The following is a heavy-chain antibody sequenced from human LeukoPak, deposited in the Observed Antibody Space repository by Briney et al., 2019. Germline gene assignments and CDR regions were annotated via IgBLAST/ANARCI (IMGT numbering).Heavy chain of an antibody. CDR2: ISWNSGSI. CDR3: AKDSGASYYYFDY. CDR1: GFTFDDYA. J-gene: IGHJ4*02. Sequence: GRSLRLSCAASGFTFDDYAMHGVRQAPGKGLEGVSGISWNSGSIGYADSVEGRFTISRDNAKNSLYLQMNSLRAEDMALYYCAKDSGASYYYFDYWGQGTLVTVSS. V-gene: IGHV3-9*03. D-gene: IGHD1-26*01.